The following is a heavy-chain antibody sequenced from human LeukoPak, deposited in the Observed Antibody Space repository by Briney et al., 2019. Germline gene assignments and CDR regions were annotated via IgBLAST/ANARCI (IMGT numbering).Heavy chain of an antibody. CDR1: GFTFSSYG. Sequence: GGSLRLSCAASGFTFSSYGMHWVRQAPGKGLEWVAFIRYDGSNKYYADSVKGRFTISRDNSKNTLYLQMNSLKTEDTAVYYCTTEPDYGDYLFGYWGQGTLVTVSS. D-gene: IGHD4-17*01. V-gene: IGHV3-30*02. J-gene: IGHJ4*02. CDR2: IRYDGSNK. CDR3: TTEPDYGDYLFGY.